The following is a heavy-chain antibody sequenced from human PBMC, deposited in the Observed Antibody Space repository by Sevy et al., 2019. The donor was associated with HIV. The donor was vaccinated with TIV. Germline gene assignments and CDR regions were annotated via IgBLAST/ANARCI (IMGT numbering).Heavy chain of an antibody. CDR3: AGDPTYYDFWSGYYTGWFDP. J-gene: IGHJ5*02. D-gene: IGHD3-3*01. CDR1: GFTFSDYY. V-gene: IGHV3-11*01. Sequence: GGSLRLSCAASGFTFSDYYMSWVRQAPGKGLEWVSYISSSGSTIYYAGAVKGRFTISRDNAKNLLYLQMNRLRAEDTAVDYCAGDPTYYDFWSGYYTGWFDPWGQGTLVTVSS. CDR2: ISSSGSTI.